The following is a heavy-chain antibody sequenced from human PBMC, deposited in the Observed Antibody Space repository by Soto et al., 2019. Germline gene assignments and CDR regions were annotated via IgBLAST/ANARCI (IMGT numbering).Heavy chain of an antibody. CDR1: GFTFSNYD. J-gene: IGHJ4*02. CDR2: IGTAGDT. Sequence: GGSLRLSCAASGFTFSNYDMHWVRQATGKGLEWVSAIGTAGDTYYPGSVKGRFTISRENAKNSLYLQMNSLRAGDTAVYYCARARGSYCYDYWGQGTLVTVSS. V-gene: IGHV3-13*04. D-gene: IGHD1-26*01. CDR3: ARARGSYCYDY.